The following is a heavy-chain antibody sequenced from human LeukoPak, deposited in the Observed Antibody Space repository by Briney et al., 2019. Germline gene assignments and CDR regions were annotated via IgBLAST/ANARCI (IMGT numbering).Heavy chain of an antibody. Sequence: PSETLSLTCTVSGGSISSYYWSWIRQPAGKGLEWIGRIYTSGSTNYNPSLKSRVTISVDTSKNQFSLKLSSVTAADTAVYYCARGIYYYGSKYYFDYWGQGTLVTVSS. CDR1: GGSISSYY. V-gene: IGHV4-4*07. J-gene: IGHJ4*02. CDR2: IYTSGST. CDR3: ARGIYYYGSKYYFDY. D-gene: IGHD3-10*01.